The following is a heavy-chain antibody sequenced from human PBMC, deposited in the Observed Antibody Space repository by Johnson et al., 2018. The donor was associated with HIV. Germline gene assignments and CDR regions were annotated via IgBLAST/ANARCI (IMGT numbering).Heavy chain of an antibody. D-gene: IGHD3-16*01. CDR2: IRYDGSNK. CDR3: ARERGGVFSQTFDI. V-gene: IGHV3-30*02. Sequence: QVQLVESGGGVVQPGGSLRLSCAASGFTFSSYGMHWVLQAPGKGLEWVAFIRYDGSNKYYADSVKGRFTISRDNYKNTLYLQMNSLRTEDTAVYHCARERGGVFSQTFDIWGQGTLVVVSS. J-gene: IGHJ3*02. CDR1: GFTFSSYG.